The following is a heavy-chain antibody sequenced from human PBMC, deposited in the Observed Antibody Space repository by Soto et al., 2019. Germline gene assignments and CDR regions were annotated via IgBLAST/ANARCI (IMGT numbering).Heavy chain of an antibody. CDR1: GFTFSGYG. D-gene: IGHD6-6*01. V-gene: IGHV3-30*18. J-gene: IGHJ5*02. Sequence: QVQLVESGGGVVQPGRSLRLSCAASGFTFSGYGMHWVRQAPGKELEWVAVISFEGSKKYYANSVEGRFTISRDNSKNTLFLQMNSLRAEDTAVYYCAKGGSSSARYFDTWGQGTRVTVSS. CDR2: ISFEGSKK. CDR3: AKGGSSSARYFDT.